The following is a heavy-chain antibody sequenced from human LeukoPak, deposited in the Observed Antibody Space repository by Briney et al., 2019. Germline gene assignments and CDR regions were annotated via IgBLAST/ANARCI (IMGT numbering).Heavy chain of an antibody. CDR2: IYHSGST. V-gene: IGHV4-30-2*01. CDR1: GGSISSGGYS. J-gene: IGHJ5*02. CDR3: ARDRAARPFNWFDP. Sequence: SETLSLTCAVSGGSISSGGYSWSWIRQPPGKGLEWIGYIYHSGSTYYNPSLKSRVTISVDRSKNQFSLKLSSVTAADTAVYYCARDRAARPFNWFDPWGQGTLVTVSS. D-gene: IGHD6-6*01.